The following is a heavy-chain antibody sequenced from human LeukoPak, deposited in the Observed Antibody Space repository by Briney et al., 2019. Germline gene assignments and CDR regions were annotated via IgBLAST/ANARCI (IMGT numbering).Heavy chain of an antibody. CDR3: EEDIAVSVNAPPDDFQR. CDR2: ISHDGRNH. D-gene: IGHD6-19*01. V-gene: IGHV3-30*04. J-gene: IGHJ1*01. Sequence: PGGSLRLSCAASGFTFSGYAMHWVRQAPGKGLEWVAVISHDGRNHLYGDAVRGRFTISRDNSKSTLSLEMKSLRPEDTAIYYCEEDIAVSVNAPPDDFQRWGQGTLVTVSS. CDR1: GFTFSGYA.